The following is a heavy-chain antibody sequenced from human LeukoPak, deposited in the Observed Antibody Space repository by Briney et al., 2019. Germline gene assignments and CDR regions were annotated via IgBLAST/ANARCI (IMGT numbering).Heavy chain of an antibody. Sequence: ASVKVSCKASGYTFTSYYMHWVRQAPGQGLEWMGIINPSGGSTSYARKFQGRVTMTRDTSTSTVYMELSSLRSEDTAVYYCARDRLRYDFWSGYPGGHYCYGMDVWGQGTTVTVSS. CDR1: GYTFTSYY. J-gene: IGHJ6*02. CDR2: INPSGGST. V-gene: IGHV1-46*01. CDR3: ARDRLRYDFWSGYPGGHYCYGMDV. D-gene: IGHD3-3*01.